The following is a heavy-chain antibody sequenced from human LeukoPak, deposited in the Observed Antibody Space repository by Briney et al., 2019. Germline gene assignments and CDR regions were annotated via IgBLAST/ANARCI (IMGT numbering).Heavy chain of an antibody. J-gene: IGHJ5*02. CDR1: GFTFSSYA. CDR3: AKGAYDFWSGYFHPGYNWFDP. Sequence: TGGSLRLSCAASGFTFSSYAMSWVRQAPGKGLEWVSAISGSGGSTYYADSVKGRFTISRDNSKNTLYLQMNSLRAEDTAAYYCAKGAYDFWSGYFHPGYNWFDPWGQGTLVTVSS. D-gene: IGHD3-3*01. V-gene: IGHV3-23*01. CDR2: ISGSGGST.